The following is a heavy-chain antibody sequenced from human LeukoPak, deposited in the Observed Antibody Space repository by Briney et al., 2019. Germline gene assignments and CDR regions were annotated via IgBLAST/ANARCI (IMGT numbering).Heavy chain of an antibody. CDR3: TTFDYAAFLI. D-gene: IGHD4/OR15-4a*01. CDR1: GFTSSNAW. CDR2: IKSNTDGGTR. V-gene: IGHV3-15*01. J-gene: IGHJ3*02. Sequence: PGGSLRLSCAVSGFTSSNAWMSWVRQASGKGLEWVGRIKSNTDGGTRDYAAPVKGRFTISRDDSKNTLYLQMNSLKTEDTAVYYCTTFDYAAFLIWGQGTMVTVSS.